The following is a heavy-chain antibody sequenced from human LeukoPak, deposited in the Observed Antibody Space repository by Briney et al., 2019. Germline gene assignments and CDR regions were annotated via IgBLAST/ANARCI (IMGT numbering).Heavy chain of an antibody. CDR3: VRDGGVSGYDLLDY. CDR2: INQDGSEK. CDR1: GFTFSNYW. V-gene: IGHV3-7*01. J-gene: IGHJ4*02. Sequence: GGSLRLSCAASGFTFSNYWMTWVRQAPGKGLEWVAHINQDGSEKHYMDSVKARFTIPRDNAKNSLSLQMNSLRAEDTAVYYCVRDGGVSGYDLLDYWGQGTLVTVSS. D-gene: IGHD5-12*01.